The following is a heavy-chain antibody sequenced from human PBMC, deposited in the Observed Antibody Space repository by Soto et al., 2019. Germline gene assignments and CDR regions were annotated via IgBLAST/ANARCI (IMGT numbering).Heavy chain of an antibody. CDR1: GFTFSSYA. D-gene: IGHD5-18*01. J-gene: IGHJ1*01. CDR2: ISYDGSNK. Sequence: PGGSLRLSCAASGFTFSSYAMHWVRQAPGKGLVWVAVISYDGSNKYYADSVKGRFTISRDNSKNTLYLQMNSLRAEDTAVYYCARDSGIQLWLRYFQHWGQGTLVTVSS. CDR3: ARDSGIQLWLRYFQH. V-gene: IGHV3-30-3*01.